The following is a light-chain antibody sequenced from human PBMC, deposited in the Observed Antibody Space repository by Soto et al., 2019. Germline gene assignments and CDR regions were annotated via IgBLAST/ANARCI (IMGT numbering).Light chain of an antibody. CDR2: AAS. Sequence: DIQMTQSPSSLSASVGDRVTITCRASQSISSYLNWYQQKPGKAPKLLIYAASSLQSGLPSRFSGSASGTDFTLTISSLQPEDFATYYCQQSYSTPVFGQGTKLEIK. CDR3: QQSYSTPV. V-gene: IGKV1-39*01. J-gene: IGKJ2*01. CDR1: QSISSY.